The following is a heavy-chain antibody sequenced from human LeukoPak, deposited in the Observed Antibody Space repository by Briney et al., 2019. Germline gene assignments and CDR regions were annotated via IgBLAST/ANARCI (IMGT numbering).Heavy chain of an antibody. CDR2: IIPILGIA. D-gene: IGHD4-23*01. CDR1: GGTFSSYA. CDR3: ARGLSRWSTPTSSYYFRMDV. Sequence: ASVKVSCKASGGTFSSYAISWVRQAPGQGLEWMGRIIPILGIANYAQKFQGRVTITADKSTSTAYMELSSLRSEDTAFYYCARGLSRWSTPTSSYYFRMDVWGEGTTVVVSS. J-gene: IGHJ6*04. V-gene: IGHV1-69*04.